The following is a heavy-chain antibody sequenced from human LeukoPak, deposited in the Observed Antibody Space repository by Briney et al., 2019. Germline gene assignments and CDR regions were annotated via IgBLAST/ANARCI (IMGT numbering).Heavy chain of an antibody. D-gene: IGHD1-26*01. CDR1: GFAFQSYN. CDR3: ARAKTYSGSYYDAFDI. V-gene: IGHV3-48*01. CDR2: ISATGTTI. Sequence: PGGSLRLSCAASGFAFQSYNMNWVRNTPGRGLEWVSFISATGTTIYYADSVEGRFTISRDNAKNSLYLQLSNLRAEDTAVYYCARAKTYSGSYYDAFDIWGQGTMVTVSS. J-gene: IGHJ3*02.